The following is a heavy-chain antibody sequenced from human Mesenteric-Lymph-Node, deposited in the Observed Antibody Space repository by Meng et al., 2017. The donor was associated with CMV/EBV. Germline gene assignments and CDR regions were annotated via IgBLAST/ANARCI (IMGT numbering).Heavy chain of an antibody. Sequence: SETLSLTCTVSGGSISSSDYYWGWIRQPPGKGRVWIGIIYYTGSTYYNPSLESRVSISIDTSKNQFSLKLSSVTAAATAIYFCARDSSRLYNYWGQGTLVTVSS. CDR1: GGSISSSDYY. CDR2: IYYTGST. V-gene: IGHV4-39*07. J-gene: IGHJ4*02. CDR3: ARDSSRLYNY. D-gene: IGHD3-16*02.